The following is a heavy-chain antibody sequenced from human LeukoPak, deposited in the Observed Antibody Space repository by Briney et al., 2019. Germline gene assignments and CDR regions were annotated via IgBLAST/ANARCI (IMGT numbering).Heavy chain of an antibody. V-gene: IGHV3-23*01. CDR1: GFTFSSYA. Sequence: GGSLRLSCAASGFTFSSYAMSWVRQAPGRGLEWVSGISTSGGSTSYADSVKGRFTISRDNPRNTLYMQMNSLRDEDTAVYYCAIMHRYYDGSGYWVQWGQGTLVTVSS. CDR2: ISTSGGST. D-gene: IGHD3-22*01. CDR3: AIMHRYYDGSGYWVQ. J-gene: IGHJ4*02.